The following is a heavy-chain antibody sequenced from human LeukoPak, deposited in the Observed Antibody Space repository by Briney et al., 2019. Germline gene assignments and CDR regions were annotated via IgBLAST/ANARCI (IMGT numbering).Heavy chain of an antibody. CDR1: GFTFSSYS. CDR2: ISSSSSTI. J-gene: IGHJ4*02. Sequence: GGSLRLSCAASGFTFSSYSMNWVRQAPGKGLEWVSYISSSSSTIYYADSVKDRFTISRDNAKNSLYLQMNSLRAEDTAVYYCAKGAIAAAGTVDYWGQGTLVTVSS. D-gene: IGHD6-13*01. V-gene: IGHV3-48*04. CDR3: AKGAIAAAGTVDY.